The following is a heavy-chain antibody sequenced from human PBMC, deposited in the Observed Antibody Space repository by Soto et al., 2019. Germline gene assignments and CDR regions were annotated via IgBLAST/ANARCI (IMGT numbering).Heavy chain of an antibody. Sequence: QVQLVQSGAEVKKPGASVKVSCKTSGYTFTSYAINWVRQAPGQGLEWMGWISAYSGNTNYAQKLQDRVTMTTDTSTSTAYMELRSLRSDDTAVYYCAKCDSSGYFSSYWGQGTLVNVSS. V-gene: IGHV1-18*01. CDR1: GYTFTSYA. CDR2: ISAYSGNT. D-gene: IGHD3-22*01. J-gene: IGHJ4*02. CDR3: AKCDSSGYFSSY.